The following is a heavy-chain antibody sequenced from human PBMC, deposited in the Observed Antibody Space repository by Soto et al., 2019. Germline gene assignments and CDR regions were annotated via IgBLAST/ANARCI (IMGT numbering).Heavy chain of an antibody. CDR2: FDPEDGET. Sequence: VSVKVSCKVSGYTLTELSMHWVRQAPGKGLEWMGGFDPEDGETIYAQKFQGRVTMTEDTSTDTAYMELSSLRSEDTAVYYCATYCGGDCYPLDAFDIWGQGTMVTVSS. V-gene: IGHV1-24*01. CDR1: GYTLTELS. D-gene: IGHD2-21*02. J-gene: IGHJ3*02. CDR3: ATYCGGDCYPLDAFDI.